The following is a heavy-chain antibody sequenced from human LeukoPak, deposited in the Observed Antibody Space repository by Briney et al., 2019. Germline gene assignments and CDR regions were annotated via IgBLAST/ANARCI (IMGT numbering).Heavy chain of an antibody. CDR3: AREPPLGYCSGGSCYSY. V-gene: IGHV4-34*01. CDR2: INNSGSP. Sequence: SETLFLSCSVHGGSFSGYYWRWIRWPPGKVLGRIGEINNSGSPNYNPALKSRVTISVDTSKNQFSLKLSSVTAADTAVYYCAREPPLGYCSGGSCYSYWGQGTLVTVSS. D-gene: IGHD2-15*01. J-gene: IGHJ4*02. CDR1: GGSFSGYY.